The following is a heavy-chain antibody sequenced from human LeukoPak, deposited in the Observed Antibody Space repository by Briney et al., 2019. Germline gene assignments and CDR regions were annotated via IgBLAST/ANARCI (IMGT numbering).Heavy chain of an antibody. CDR3: AKDSRSLPYCFDF. Sequence: GGSLRLSCAASGFTFSSYDMTWVRQAPGKGLEWVSTISGSGGSTYYADSVKGRFTISRDNSKDTVYLQLNSLRAEDTAIYYCAKDSRSLPYCFDFWGQGTLVTVSS. V-gene: IGHV3-23*01. CDR1: GFTFSSYD. CDR2: ISGSGGST. J-gene: IGHJ4*02.